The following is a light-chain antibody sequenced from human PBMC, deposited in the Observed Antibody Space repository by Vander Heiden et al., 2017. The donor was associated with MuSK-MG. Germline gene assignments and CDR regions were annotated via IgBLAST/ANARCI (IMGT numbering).Light chain of an antibody. J-gene: IGKJ1*01. CDR1: QSVSSSY. V-gene: IGKV3-20*01. CDR3: QQEGSSPST. Sequence: EIVLTQSPGTLSLSPGERATLSCRASQSVSSSYLAWYQQKPGQAPRLLIYGASSRATGIPERFSGSGSGTDFTLTISRLEPEDFAVHYCQQEGSSPSTFGQGTKVEIK. CDR2: GAS.